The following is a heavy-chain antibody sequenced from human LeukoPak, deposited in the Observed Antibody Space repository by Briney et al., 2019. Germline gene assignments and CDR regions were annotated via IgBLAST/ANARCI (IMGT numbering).Heavy chain of an antibody. CDR1: GGSISSYY. Sequence: TSETLSLTCTVSGGSISSYYWSWIRQPPGKGLEWIGYIYYSGSTSYNPSLKSRVTISVDTSKNQFSLKLSSVIAADTAVYYCARGRRGTIFGVVTSNGYLYYYYYMDVWGKGTTVTVSS. V-gene: IGHV4-59*01. J-gene: IGHJ6*03. CDR3: ARGRRGTIFGVVTSNGYLYYYYYMDV. CDR2: IYYSGST. D-gene: IGHD3-3*01.